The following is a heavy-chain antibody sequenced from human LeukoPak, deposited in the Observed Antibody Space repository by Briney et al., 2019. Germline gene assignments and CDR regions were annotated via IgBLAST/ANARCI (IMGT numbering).Heavy chain of an antibody. V-gene: IGHV3-74*01. CDR2: VNTDGSHT. Sequence: PGVSLRLSCAASGFTFSSYWMHWVRQAPGKGLMWVSRVNTDGSHTNYADSVKGRFTISRDNAKNALYLQMNSLRAEDTAIYYCARGDLTFWGFPHWGQGALVTVSS. CDR1: GFTFSSYW. D-gene: IGHD7-27*01. CDR3: ARGDLTFWGFPH. J-gene: IGHJ4*02.